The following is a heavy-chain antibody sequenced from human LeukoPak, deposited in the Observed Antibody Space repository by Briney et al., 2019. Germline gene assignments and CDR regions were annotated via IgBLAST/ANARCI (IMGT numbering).Heavy chain of an antibody. J-gene: IGHJ3*02. Sequence: ASVKVSCKASGYTFTSYYMHWVRQAPGQWLEWMGIINPSGGSTSYAQKFQGRVTMTRDTSTSTVYMELSSLRSEDTAVYYCAGIGVGATTRGAFDIWGQGTMVTVSS. V-gene: IGHV1-46*01. CDR3: AGIGVGATTRGAFDI. D-gene: IGHD1-26*01. CDR1: GYTFTSYY. CDR2: INPSGGST.